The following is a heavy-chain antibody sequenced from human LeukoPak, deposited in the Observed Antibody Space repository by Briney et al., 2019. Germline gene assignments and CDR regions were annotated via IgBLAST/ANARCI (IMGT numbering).Heavy chain of an antibody. V-gene: IGHV4-59*08. CDR1: GGSISSYY. J-gene: IGHJ4*02. CDR3: ARRAPGAYFDY. CDR2: IYYSGST. D-gene: IGHD1-26*01. Sequence: PSETLSLTCTVSGGSISSYYWSWIRQPPGKGLEWIGYIYYSGSTNYNPSLKSRVTISVDTSENQFSLKLSSVTAADTAVYYCARRAPGAYFDYWGQGTLVTVSS.